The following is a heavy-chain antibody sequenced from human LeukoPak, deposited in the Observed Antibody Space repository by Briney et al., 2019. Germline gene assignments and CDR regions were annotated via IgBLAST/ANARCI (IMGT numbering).Heavy chain of an antibody. CDR2: IYYSGST. D-gene: IGHD3-10*01. Sequence: PSETLSLTRTVSGGSISSSSYYWGWIRQPPGKGLEWIGSIYYSGSTYYNPSLKSRVTISVDTSKNQFSLKLSSVTAADTAVYYCARRRYYGSGSLYFDYWGQGTLVTVSS. V-gene: IGHV4-39*01. J-gene: IGHJ4*02. CDR3: ARRRYYGSGSLYFDY. CDR1: GGSISSSSYY.